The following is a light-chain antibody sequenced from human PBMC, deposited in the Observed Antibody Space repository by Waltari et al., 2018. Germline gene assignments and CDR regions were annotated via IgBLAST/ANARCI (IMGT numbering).Light chain of an antibody. CDR3: QSADSSGTVWV. V-gene: IGLV3-25*03. CDR2: KDS. CDR1: ALPKQY. J-gene: IGLJ3*02. Sequence: SYELTQPPSVSVSPGQTARITCSGDALPKQYAYWYQQKPGQAPVLVIYKDSERPSGIPERFSGPSSGTTVTLTISGVQAEDEADYYCQSADSSGTVWVFGGGTKLTVL.